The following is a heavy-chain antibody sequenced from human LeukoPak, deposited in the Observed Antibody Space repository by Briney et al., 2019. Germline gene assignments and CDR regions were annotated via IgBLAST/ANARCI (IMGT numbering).Heavy chain of an antibody. D-gene: IGHD3-3*01. Sequence: GASVKVSCKASGYTFTGYYMHWVRQAPGQGLEWMGWINPNSGGTNYAQKFQGRVTMTRDTSISTAYMELSRLRSDDTAVYYCARVRRFLEWLPYFDCWGQGTLVTVSS. CDR2: INPNSGGT. J-gene: IGHJ4*02. CDR1: GYTFTGYY. V-gene: IGHV1-2*02. CDR3: ARVRRFLEWLPYFDC.